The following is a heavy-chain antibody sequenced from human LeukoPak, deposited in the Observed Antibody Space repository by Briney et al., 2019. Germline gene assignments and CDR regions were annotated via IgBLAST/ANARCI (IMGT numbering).Heavy chain of an antibody. D-gene: IGHD1-26*01. CDR3: ARQLGNYYRAFDF. Sequence: ASVKVSCKPSGYTLTNYYIHWVRQAPAQGPEWVGWINPASAGAALAPKFQGRVSMTWDSPITTAFMYLNSLRSNDTAIYYCARQLGNYYRAFDFWGQGTLVTVSS. V-gene: IGHV1-2*02. J-gene: IGHJ4*02. CDR1: GYTLTNYY. CDR2: INPASAGA.